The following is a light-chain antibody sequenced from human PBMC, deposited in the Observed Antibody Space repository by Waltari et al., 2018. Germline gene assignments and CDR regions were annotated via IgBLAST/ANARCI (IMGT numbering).Light chain of an antibody. CDR1: QSVGNN. CDR3: QQYYNWPRT. V-gene: IGKV3D-15*01. CDR2: GAS. Sequence: EIVITHSPATLSVSPGESATLSCRASQSVGNNLVWYQHKPGQAPRLLMYGASIRSVDFPSRFSGSGSGTEFTLTISGLQSEDFALYYCQQYYNWPRTFGQGTKVEIK. J-gene: IGKJ1*01.